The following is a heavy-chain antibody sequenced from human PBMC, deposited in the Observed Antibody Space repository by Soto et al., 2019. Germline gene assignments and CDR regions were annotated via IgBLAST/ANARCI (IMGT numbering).Heavy chain of an antibody. CDR3: AGQTFTIAAASYGRSNWFDP. V-gene: IGHV4-39*01. CDR2: IYFTGNT. CDR1: GGSITSSSHF. D-gene: IGHD6-25*01. J-gene: IGHJ5*02. Sequence: SETLSLTCSASGGSITSSSHFWGWVRQPPGKGLEWIGTIYFTGNTYYTPSLKSRLTMSIDTSKNEFSLRLNSVTAANTAVYYCAGQTFTIAAASYGRSNWFDPWGPGTLVTVSS.